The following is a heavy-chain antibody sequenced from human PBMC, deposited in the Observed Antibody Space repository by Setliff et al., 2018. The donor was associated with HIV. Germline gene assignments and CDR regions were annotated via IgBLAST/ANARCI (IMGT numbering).Heavy chain of an antibody. J-gene: IGHJ4*02. D-gene: IGHD2-8*01. CDR2: IYSNGKT. V-gene: IGHV4-61*02. CDR1: GGSISSRSYY. CDR3: ARESPDGLDY. Sequence: TLSLTCTVSGGSISSRSYYWSWLRQPAGKGLEWIGRIYSNGKTDYNPSLKSRVTISEDTSKNQFSLKVNSVTAADTAIYFCARESPDGLDYWGQGSLVTVSS.